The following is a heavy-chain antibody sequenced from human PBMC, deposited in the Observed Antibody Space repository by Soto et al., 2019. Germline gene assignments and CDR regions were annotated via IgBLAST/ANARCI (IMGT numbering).Heavy chain of an antibody. CDR1: GGSISSSF. V-gene: IGHV4-59*08. D-gene: IGHD6-13*01. Sequence: PETLSLTCAVSGGSISSSFWCWLRQPPGKGLAWIGYISYRGSTIYNPSLKSRVTISVDTSKNQFSLKLSPVTAADTAVYYCARSWYFAFDIWGQGTMVTVSS. CDR3: ARSWYFAFDI. J-gene: IGHJ3*02. CDR2: ISYRGST.